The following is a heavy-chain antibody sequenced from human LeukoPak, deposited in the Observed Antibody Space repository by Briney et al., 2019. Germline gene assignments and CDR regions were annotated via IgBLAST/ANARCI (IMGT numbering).Heavy chain of an antibody. CDR2: ISYDGSNK. Sequence: GGSLRLSCAASGFTFSSYAMHWVRQAPGKGLEWVAVISYDGSNKYYADSVKGRFTISRDNSKNTLYLQMNSLRAEETVVYYCAGGPILYVVTATRLDYWGQGTLVTVSS. CDR1: GFTFSSYA. CDR3: AGGPILYVVTATRLDY. D-gene: IGHD2-21*02. J-gene: IGHJ4*02. V-gene: IGHV3-30-3*01.